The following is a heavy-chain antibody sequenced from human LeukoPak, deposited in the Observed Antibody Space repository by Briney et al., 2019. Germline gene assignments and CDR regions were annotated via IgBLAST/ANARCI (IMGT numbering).Heavy chain of an antibody. CDR1: GFTFSSYW. J-gene: IGHJ4*02. V-gene: IGHV3-7*01. CDR2: IKQDGSEK. D-gene: IGHD1-26*01. CDR3: ARVQWELRGVGSYFEY. Sequence: GGSLRLSCVVSGFTFSSYWMSWVRQAPGKGLEWVANIKQDGSEKYYVDSVKGRFTMSRDNAKNSLYLQMNSLRAEDTAVYYCARVQWELRGVGSYFEYWGPRALVTVSS.